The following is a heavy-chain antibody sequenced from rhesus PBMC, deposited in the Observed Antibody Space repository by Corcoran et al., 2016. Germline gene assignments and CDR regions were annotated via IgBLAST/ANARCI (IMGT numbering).Heavy chain of an antibody. D-gene: IGHD3-3*01. CDR2: INGNSGNN. Sequence: QVQLQESGPGLVKPSETLSLTCAVSGGSFSSYWWTWIRQPPGKGLAWIWEINGNSGNNHYNPSLKSRVTTSKEASKNQFALKLSSVTAADTAVYYCARDAGRGGLFGLPAWYFDLWGPGTPITISS. J-gene: IGHJ2*01. CDR3: ARDAGRGGLFGLPAWYFDL. CDR1: GGSFSSYW. V-gene: IGHV4-80*01.